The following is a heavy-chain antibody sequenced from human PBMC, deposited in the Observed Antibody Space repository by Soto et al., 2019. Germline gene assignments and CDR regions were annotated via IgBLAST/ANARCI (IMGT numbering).Heavy chain of an antibody. V-gene: IGHV4-30-4*01. CDR2: IYYSGST. J-gene: IGHJ4*02. Sequence: QVQLQESGPGLVKPSQTLSLTCTVSGGSISSGDYYWRWLRQPPGKGLEGIGYIYYSGSTYYNPSLKSRVTMSVDTSTNQFSLKLSSVTAADTAVYYCARVDVVTAIRLFDYWGQGTLVTVSS. D-gene: IGHD2-21*02. CDR3: ARVDVVTAIRLFDY. CDR1: GGSISSGDYY.